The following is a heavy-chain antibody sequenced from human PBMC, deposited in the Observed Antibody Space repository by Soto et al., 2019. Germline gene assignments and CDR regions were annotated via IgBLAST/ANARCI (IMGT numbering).Heavy chain of an antibody. D-gene: IGHD3-10*02. V-gene: IGHV4-31*03. CDR1: GGSISSGGYY. Sequence: KASETLSLTCTDSGGSISSGGYYWSWIRQHPGKGLEWIGYIYHSGSTNYNPSLESRVTISVDTSKNQFSLKLSSVTAADTAVYYCARARGKSVRGVIFRDFSFDYWGQGTLVTVSS. J-gene: IGHJ4*02. CDR2: IYHSGST. CDR3: ARARGKSVRGVIFRDFSFDY.